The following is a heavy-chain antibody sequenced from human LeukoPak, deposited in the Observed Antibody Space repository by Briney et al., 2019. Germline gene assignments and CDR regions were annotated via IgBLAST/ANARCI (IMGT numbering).Heavy chain of an antibody. Sequence: SETLSLTCAGYGGSFSGYYWSWIRQPPGKGLEWIGEINHSGSTNYNPSLKSRVTISVDTSKNQFSLQLSSVTAADTAVYYCARGRKDYDILTGYYRAGPPDYWGQGTLVTVSS. D-gene: IGHD3-9*01. CDR2: INHSGST. CDR3: ARGRKDYDILTGYYRAGPPDY. V-gene: IGHV4-34*01. CDR1: GGSFSGYY. J-gene: IGHJ4*02.